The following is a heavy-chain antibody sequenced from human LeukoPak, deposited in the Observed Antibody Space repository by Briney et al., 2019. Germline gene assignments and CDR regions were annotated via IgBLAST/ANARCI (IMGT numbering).Heavy chain of an antibody. V-gene: IGHV4-59*01. Sequence: SETLSLTRTVSGGSISSYYWSWSRQPPGKGLEWIGYIYYSGSTNYNPSLKRRVTISVDTSKNQFYLKLSSVTAADTAVYYCARGRNPSLYYYYYYMDVWGKGTTVTISS. J-gene: IGHJ6*03. CDR1: GGSISSYY. CDR3: ARGRNPSLYYYYYYMDV. CDR2: IYYSGST. D-gene: IGHD1-14*01.